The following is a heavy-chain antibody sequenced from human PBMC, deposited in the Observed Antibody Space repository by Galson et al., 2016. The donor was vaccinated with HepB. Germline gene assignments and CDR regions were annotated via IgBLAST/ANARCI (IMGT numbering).Heavy chain of an antibody. V-gene: IGHV5-10-1*01. D-gene: IGHD2-15*01. CDR2: IDPSDSYT. CDR1: GYSFTNYW. Sequence: QSGAEVKKPGESLRISCKGSGYSFTNYWITWVRQMPGKGLEWMGTIDPSDSYTNYSPSFQGHATISADKSISTAYLQWSSLKASDTAMYYCARRSGVAATDYYYYYMDVWGKGTTVTVSS. J-gene: IGHJ6*03. CDR3: ARRSGVAATDYYYYYMDV.